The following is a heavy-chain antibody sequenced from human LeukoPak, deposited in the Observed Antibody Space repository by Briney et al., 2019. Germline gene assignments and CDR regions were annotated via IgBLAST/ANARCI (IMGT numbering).Heavy chain of an antibody. J-gene: IGHJ4*02. CDR2: IKEDGSEK. V-gene: IGHV3-7*01. CDR1: GYTFSSSW. CDR3: ARGLLSNIY. Sequence: GGSLRLSCAASGYTFSSSWMTWVRQAPGKGLEWVANIKEDGSEKYYVDSVKGRFTISRDNAKNSLFLQMNSLRGEDTAVFYCARGLLSNIYWGQGTLVTVSS. D-gene: IGHD2-15*01.